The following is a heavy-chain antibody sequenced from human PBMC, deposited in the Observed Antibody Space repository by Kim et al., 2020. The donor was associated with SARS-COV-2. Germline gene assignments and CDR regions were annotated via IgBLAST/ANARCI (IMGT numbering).Heavy chain of an antibody. CDR1: GITFSSYA. CDR3: AKYSGITFPAAGYFQH. V-gene: IGHV3-23*01. D-gene: IGHD2-21*01. CDR2: ISGSGGST. J-gene: IGHJ1*01. Sequence: GGSLRLSCAASGITFSSYAMSWVRQAPGKGLEWVSAISGSGGSTYYADSVKGRFTISRDNSKKTLYMQMNSLRAEDTAVYYCAKYSGITFPAAGYFQHWGQGTLVTVSS.